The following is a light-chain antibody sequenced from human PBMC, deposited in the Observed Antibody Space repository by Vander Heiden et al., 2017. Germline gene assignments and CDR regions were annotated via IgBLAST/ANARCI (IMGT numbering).Light chain of an antibody. Sequence: IVMTQSPATLSVSPGERATLSCRASQSVSSNLAWYQQKPGQAPRRLIYGASTRATGSPARFSGSGSGKEFTLTISSLQSEDLAVYYCQQYNNWPPGWGGHTFGQGTKLEIK. CDR3: QQYNNWPPGWGGHT. V-gene: IGKV3-15*01. J-gene: IGKJ2*01. CDR2: GAS. CDR1: QSVSSN.